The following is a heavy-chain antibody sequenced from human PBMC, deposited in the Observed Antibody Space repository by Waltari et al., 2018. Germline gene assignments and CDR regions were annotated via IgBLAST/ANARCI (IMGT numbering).Heavy chain of an antibody. CDR2: IFYSGST. D-gene: IGHD1-26*01. V-gene: IGHV4-39*02. Sequence: QLQLQESGPGLVRPSETLSLTCTVSGDSIANRDYYWGWIRQSPGKGLEWIGSIFYSGSTYYNPSLKSRVTISVDTSKNDFSLKLRSVTAADRAVYFCVRRTISREEVGPFDFWGQGILVTVSS. J-gene: IGHJ4*02. CDR1: GDSIANRDYY. CDR3: VRRTISREEVGPFDF.